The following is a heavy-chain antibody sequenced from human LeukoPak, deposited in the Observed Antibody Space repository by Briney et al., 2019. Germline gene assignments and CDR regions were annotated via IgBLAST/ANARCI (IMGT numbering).Heavy chain of an antibody. J-gene: IGHJ4*02. CDR1: GYSFSSYW. Sequence: GESLKISCKGSGYSFSSYWIAWVRQMPGKGLEWMGVIYPRDSRTTYSPSFRGQVTISADKSISTAYLQWTSLKASDTAMYYCARHLSDITSSPNYWGPGTLVTVSS. CDR2: IYPRDSRT. V-gene: IGHV5-51*01. CDR3: ARHLSDITSSPNY. D-gene: IGHD2-2*01.